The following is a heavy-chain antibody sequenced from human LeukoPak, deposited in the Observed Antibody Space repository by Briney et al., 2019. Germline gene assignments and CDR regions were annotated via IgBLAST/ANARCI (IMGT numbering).Heavy chain of an antibody. D-gene: IGHD6-13*01. J-gene: IGHJ4*02. CDR3: ARIAPLATEYYFDY. CDR1: GDSISSYF. CDR2: FYYRGST. Sequence: SETLSLTCTVSGDSISSYFWSWIRQPPGKGLEWIAYFYYRGSTNYNPSLRSQVTISVDTSKNQFSLNLSSVTAADTAVYYCARIAPLATEYYFDYWGQGTLVTVSS. V-gene: IGHV4-59*01.